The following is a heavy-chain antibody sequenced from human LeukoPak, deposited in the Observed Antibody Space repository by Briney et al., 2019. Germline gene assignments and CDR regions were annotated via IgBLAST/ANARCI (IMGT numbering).Heavy chain of an antibody. V-gene: IGHV4-61*02. CDR2: IYTSGST. Sequence: SETLSLTCTVSGGSINSGSYYWSWIRQPAGKGLEWIGRIYTSGSTNYNPSLKSRVTISVDTPKNQFSLKLTSVTAADTAVYYCARAFHCSTTSCYTRGLDYWGQGTLVTVSS. CDR3: ARAFHCSTTSCYTRGLDY. CDR1: GGSINSGSYY. D-gene: IGHD2-2*02. J-gene: IGHJ4*02.